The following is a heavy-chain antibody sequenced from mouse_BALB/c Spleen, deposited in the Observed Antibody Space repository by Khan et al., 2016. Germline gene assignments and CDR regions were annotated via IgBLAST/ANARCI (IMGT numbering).Heavy chain of an antibody. Sequence: QVQLQQSGAELMKPGASVKISCKATGYTFSSYWIEWVKQRPGHGLEWIGEILPGSGSTNYNEKFKGKATFTADTSSNTAYMQLSILTSEDAAVDYCAKGYYGNYDWYFGVWSAGTTVTVSA. D-gene: IGHD2-1*01. J-gene: IGHJ1*01. CDR2: ILPGSGST. CDR3: AKGYYGNYDWYFGV. V-gene: IGHV1-9*01. CDR1: GYTFSSYW.